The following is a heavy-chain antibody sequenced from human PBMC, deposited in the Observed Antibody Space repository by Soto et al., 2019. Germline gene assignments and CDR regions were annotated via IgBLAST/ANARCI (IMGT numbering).Heavy chain of an antibody. J-gene: IGHJ4*02. Sequence: GGSLRLSCAVSGFTFSSYWMHWVRQAPGKGLVWVSAISTDGSRAIYADSVEGRFTVSRDNAKNTLHLQMNSLRPEDTALYYCTRDFFTVTTRGYWGLGTLVTVSS. CDR3: TRDFFTVTTRGY. V-gene: IGHV3-74*01. D-gene: IGHD4-17*01. CDR1: GFTFSSYW. CDR2: ISTDGSRA.